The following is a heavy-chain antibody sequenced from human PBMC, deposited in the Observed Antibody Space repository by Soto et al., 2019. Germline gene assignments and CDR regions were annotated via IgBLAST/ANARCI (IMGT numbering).Heavy chain of an antibody. D-gene: IGHD4-17*01. J-gene: IGHJ6*02. CDR1: GGSISSSSYY. CDR3: ASHYDYGDTSPAYNGMDV. V-gene: IGHV4-39*01. CDR2: IYYSGST. Sequence: SETTSLTCTVAGGSISSSSYYWGWIRQPPGKGLEWIGSIYYSGSTYYNPSLKSRVTISVDTSKNQFSLKLSSVTAADTAVYYCASHYDYGDTSPAYNGMDVWGQGTTVTISS.